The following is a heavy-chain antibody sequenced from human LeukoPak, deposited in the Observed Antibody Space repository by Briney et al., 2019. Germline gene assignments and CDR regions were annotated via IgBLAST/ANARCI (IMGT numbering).Heavy chain of an antibody. CDR1: GGSISSYY. Sequence: SETLSLTCTVSGGSISSYYWSWIRQPPGKGLEWIGYIYYSGSTNYNPSPKSRVTISVDTSKNQFSLKLSSVTAADTAVYYCARYYGSSWGYFDYWGQGTLVTVSS. CDR3: ARYYGSSWGYFDY. J-gene: IGHJ4*02. V-gene: IGHV4-59*08. CDR2: IYYSGST. D-gene: IGHD6-13*01.